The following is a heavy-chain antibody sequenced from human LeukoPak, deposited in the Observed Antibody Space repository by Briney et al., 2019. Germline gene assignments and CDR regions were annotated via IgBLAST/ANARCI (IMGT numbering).Heavy chain of an antibody. CDR3: TKGENGMDV. CDR1: GFTFSSYR. Sequence: GGSLRLSCAASGFTFSSYRMNWVRQAPGKGLEWVSSISDSSSYIYHADSVKGRFTISRDNAKNSVYLQMNSLRAEDTATCYCTKGENGMDVWGQGTTVTVSS. V-gene: IGHV3-21*01. D-gene: IGHD1-26*01. CDR2: ISDSSSYI. J-gene: IGHJ6*02.